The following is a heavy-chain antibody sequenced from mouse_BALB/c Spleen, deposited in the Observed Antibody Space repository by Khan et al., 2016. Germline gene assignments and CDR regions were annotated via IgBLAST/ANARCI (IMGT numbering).Heavy chain of an antibody. CDR1: GFTFSSFG. J-gene: IGHJ4*01. CDR2: ISSGSSTI. D-gene: IGHD2-14*01. CDR3: ARAGNYRYDGAMDY. V-gene: IGHV5-17*02. Sequence: EVELVESGGGLVQPGGSRKLSCAASGFTFSSFGIHWVRQAPEKGLEWVAYISSGSSTIYYEDTVQGRFTISRDNPKNTPFLQMTSLRSEDTAMYYCARAGNYRYDGAMDYWGQGTSVTVSS.